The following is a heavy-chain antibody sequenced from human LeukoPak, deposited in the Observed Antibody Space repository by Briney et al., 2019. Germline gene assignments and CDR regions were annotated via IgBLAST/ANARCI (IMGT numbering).Heavy chain of an antibody. J-gene: IGHJ5*02. Sequence: GGSLRLSCAASGFTFSSYGMHWVRQAPGKGLEWVAVIWSDGSNKYYADSVKGRFTISRDNSKNTLFLQMNSLRTEDTAVYYCARDSLGTSSGWFDPWGQGTLVTVSS. V-gene: IGHV3-33*01. CDR2: IWSDGSNK. D-gene: IGHD6-19*01. CDR3: ARDSLGTSSGWFDP. CDR1: GFTFSSYG.